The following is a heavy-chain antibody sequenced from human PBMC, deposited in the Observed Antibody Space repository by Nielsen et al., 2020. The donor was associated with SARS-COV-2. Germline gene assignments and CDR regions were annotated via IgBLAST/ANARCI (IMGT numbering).Heavy chain of an antibody. CDR2: IYHRGST. J-gene: IGHJ3*01. CDR3: ARPGGTSGTRG. Sequence: SETLSLTCAVSGGSISSNNWWSWVRQPPGKGLEWIGEIYHRGSTNYSPSLKTRVTISVDKSKNQFSLRLASVTAADTAVYYCARPGGTSGTRGWGQGTMVTVSS. D-gene: IGHD1-1*01. CDR1: GGSISSNNW. V-gene: IGHV4-4*02.